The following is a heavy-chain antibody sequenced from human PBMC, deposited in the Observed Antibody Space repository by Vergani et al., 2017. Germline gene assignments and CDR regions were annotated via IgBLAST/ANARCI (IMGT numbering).Heavy chain of an antibody. CDR2: ISYDGSNK. CDR1: GFPFSSYG. CDR3: ANVVVEGYEYARIDYYYYYVDV. V-gene: IGHV3-30*18. D-gene: IGHD5-12*01. J-gene: IGHJ6*03. Sequence: QVQLVESGGGVVQPGRSLRSSCAASGFPFSSYGMHWVRQAPGKGLEWVAVISYDGSNKYYADSVKGRFTISRDNSNNALYLQMTSMRAEDTAVYYCANVVVEGYEYARIDYYYYYVDVWGKGTTVTVSS.